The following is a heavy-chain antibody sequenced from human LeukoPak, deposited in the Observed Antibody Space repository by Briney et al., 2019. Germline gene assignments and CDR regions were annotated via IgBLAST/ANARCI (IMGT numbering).Heavy chain of an antibody. Sequence: SQTLSLTCAISGDSVFSNSVAWNWIRQSPSRGLEWLGRTFYRSKWYNDYAVSVKSRIAINPDTSKNQFSLQLNFVTPEDTAVYYCARGYNYGFDYWGQGTLVTASS. J-gene: IGHJ4*02. CDR2: TFYRSKWYN. CDR3: ARGYNYGFDY. CDR1: GDSVFSNSVA. D-gene: IGHD5-18*01. V-gene: IGHV6-1*01.